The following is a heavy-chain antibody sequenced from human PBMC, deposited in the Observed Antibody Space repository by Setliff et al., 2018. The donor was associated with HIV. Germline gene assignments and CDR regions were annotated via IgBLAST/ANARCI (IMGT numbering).Heavy chain of an antibody. D-gene: IGHD3-16*01. CDR1: GGTFSNYA. CDR3: ARDPXXXXSXXYNFDX. CDR2: VIPIFDKT. J-gene: IGHJ4*02. Sequence: GASVKVSCKSSGGTFSNYAFSWVRQAPAQGLEWMGGVIPIFDKTTYAQKFQGRVTITTDXXXSTAYMELSSLRSEDTAVYYCARDPXXXXSXXYNFDXWGXGTLVT. V-gene: IGHV1-69*05.